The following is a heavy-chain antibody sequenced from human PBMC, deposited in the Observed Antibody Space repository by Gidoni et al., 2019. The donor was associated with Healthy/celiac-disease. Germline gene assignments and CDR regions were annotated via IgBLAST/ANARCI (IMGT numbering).Heavy chain of an antibody. CDR2: ISSSGSTI. J-gene: IGHJ4*02. CDR1: GFTFRSYE. D-gene: IGHD6-19*01. Sequence: EVQLVESGGGLVQPGGSLRLSCAASGFTFRSYEMNWFRQAPGKGLEWVSYISSSGSTIYYADSVKGRFTISRDNAKNSLYLQMNSLRAEDTAVYYCARDRDKVLAGPNFDYWGQGTLVTVSS. V-gene: IGHV3-48*03. CDR3: ARDRDKVLAGPNFDY.